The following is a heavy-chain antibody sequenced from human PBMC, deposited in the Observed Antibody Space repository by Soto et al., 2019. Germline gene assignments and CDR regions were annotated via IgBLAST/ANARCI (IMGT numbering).Heavy chain of an antibody. Sequence: PSETLSLTCTVSGDVSITSYYWRWIRQSPGKGLEWLGYIFYSGSTSKYNPSLKSRVTISADRSKNQFSLELRSVTAADTAVYYCARTYDSSGYNYGYDYWGQGTLVTVSS. V-gene: IGHV4-59*01. J-gene: IGHJ4*02. CDR3: ARTYDSSGYNYGYDY. D-gene: IGHD3-22*01. CDR2: IFYSGST. CDR1: GDVSITSYY.